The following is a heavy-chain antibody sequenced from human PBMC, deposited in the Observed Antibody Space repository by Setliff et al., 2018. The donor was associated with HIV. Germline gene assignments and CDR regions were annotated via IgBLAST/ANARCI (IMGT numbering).Heavy chain of an antibody. D-gene: IGHD6-13*01. CDR2: IHTSGRT. CDR1: SESIVSYY. Sequence: SETLSLTCAVSSESIVSYYWNWIRQPPGRGLEWIGYIHTSGRTKYNPSLKSRLTILVDTSKKQFSLRLTSVTAADTAVYYCARDARWPNDAFDIWGQGTVVTVSS. V-gene: IGHV4-4*08. J-gene: IGHJ3*02. CDR3: ARDARWPNDAFDI.